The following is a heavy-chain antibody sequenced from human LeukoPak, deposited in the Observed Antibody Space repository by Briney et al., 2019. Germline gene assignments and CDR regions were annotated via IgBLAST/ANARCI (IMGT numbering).Heavy chain of an antibody. CDR3: ARDQSGGYYFDY. V-gene: IGHV4-59*01. J-gene: IGHJ4*02. D-gene: IGHD3-10*01. CDR2: TYYSGST. CDR1: GGSISSYY. Sequence: SETLSLTCTVSGGSISSYYWSWIRQPPGKGLEWIGYTYYSGSTSYNPSLKSRVTISVDTSKNQFSLKLSSVTAADTAVYHCARDQSGGYYFDYWGQGTLVTVSS.